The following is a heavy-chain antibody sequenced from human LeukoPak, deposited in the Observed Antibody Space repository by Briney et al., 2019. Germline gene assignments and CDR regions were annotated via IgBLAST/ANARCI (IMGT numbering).Heavy chain of an antibody. CDR1: GYTFTGYY. D-gene: IGHD2-15*01. J-gene: IGHJ4*02. Sequence: ASVKVSCKASGYTFTGYYMHWVRQAPGPGLEWMGWINPNSGGTNYAQKFQGRVTMTRDTSISTAYMELSRLRSDDTAVYYCARVPRQLLPTYYFDYWGQGTLVTVSS. V-gene: IGHV1-2*02. CDR3: ARVPRQLLPTYYFDY. CDR2: INPNSGGT.